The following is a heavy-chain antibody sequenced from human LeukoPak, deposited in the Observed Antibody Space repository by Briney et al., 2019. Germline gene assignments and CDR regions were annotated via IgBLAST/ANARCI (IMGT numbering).Heavy chain of an antibody. J-gene: IGHJ1*01. D-gene: IGHD2-15*01. Sequence: GGSLRLSCAASGFTFSSYDMSWVRQAPGKGLEWVSAISGSGGSTYYADSVKGRFTISRDNSKNTLYLQMNSLRAEDTAVYYCAKGIVVVVAATPEYFQHWGQGTLVTVSS. CDR1: GFTFSSYD. CDR2: ISGSGGST. CDR3: AKGIVVVVAATPEYFQH. V-gene: IGHV3-23*01.